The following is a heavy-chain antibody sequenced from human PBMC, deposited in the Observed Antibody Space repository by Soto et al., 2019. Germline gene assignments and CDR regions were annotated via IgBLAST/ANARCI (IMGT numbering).Heavy chain of an antibody. CDR3: ARLGWGNGDSDY. Sequence: QLQLQESGPGLVRPSETLSLTCTVSGGSISKRNYFWGWVRQAPGKGLEWIGRILYSGTTSYNSSLKSRVAISVDTSKNQFALKLSSVTAEDTAVYFCARLGWGNGDSDYWGQGTLVTVSS. D-gene: IGHD2-21*01. V-gene: IGHV4-39*01. CDR1: GGSISKRNYF. CDR2: ILYSGTT. J-gene: IGHJ4*02.